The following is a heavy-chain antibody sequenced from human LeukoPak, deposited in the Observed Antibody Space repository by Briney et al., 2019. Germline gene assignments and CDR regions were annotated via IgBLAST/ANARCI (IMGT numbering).Heavy chain of an antibody. J-gene: IGHJ3*02. Sequence: GGSLRLSCAASGFTFSYYGMHWVRQAPGKGLEWVAVISYDGSNKYYAESVKGRFTISRDNSKNTLYLQMNSLRAEDTAVYYCAKDYYDSSGYYNDAIDMWGQGTMVTVSS. D-gene: IGHD3-22*01. CDR2: ISYDGSNK. CDR3: AKDYYDSSGYYNDAIDM. V-gene: IGHV3-30*18. CDR1: GFTFSYYG.